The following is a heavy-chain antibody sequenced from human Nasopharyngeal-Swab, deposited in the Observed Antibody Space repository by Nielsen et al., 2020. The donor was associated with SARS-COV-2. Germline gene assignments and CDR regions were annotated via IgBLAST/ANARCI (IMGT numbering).Heavy chain of an antibody. CDR1: GYTFTSYG. V-gene: IGHV1-18*01. CDR3: ARALVIAAAGFDAFDI. Sequence: ASVKVSCKASGYTFTSYGISWVRQAPGQGLEWMGWISAYNGNTNYAQKLQCRVTMTTDTSTSTAYMELRSLRSDDTAVYYCARALVIAAAGFDAFDIWGQGTMVTVSS. CDR2: ISAYNGNT. J-gene: IGHJ3*02. D-gene: IGHD6-13*01.